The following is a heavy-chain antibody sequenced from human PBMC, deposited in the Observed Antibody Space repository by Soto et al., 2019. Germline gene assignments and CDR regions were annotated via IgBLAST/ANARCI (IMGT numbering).Heavy chain of an antibody. J-gene: IGHJ4*02. CDR1: GLTFSSFQ. CDR2: ISNGGGTT. CDR3: ARDYGSGLPVY. Sequence: GGSLRLSCAASGLTFSSFQMNWVRQAPGKGLEWVSYISNGGGTTYYAGSVKGRFTISRDNAKNSLYLQMNSLRGEDTALSYCARDYGSGLPVYWGQGTLVTVSS. V-gene: IGHV3-48*03. D-gene: IGHD3-10*01.